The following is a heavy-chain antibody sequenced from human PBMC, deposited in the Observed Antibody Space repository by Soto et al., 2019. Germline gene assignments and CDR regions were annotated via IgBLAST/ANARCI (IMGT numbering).Heavy chain of an antibody. CDR1: GYTFIRDG. CDR2: ISGYNDYT. V-gene: IGHV1-18*01. CDR3: VKRAAPSSGWYQI. D-gene: IGHD6-19*01. Sequence: ASVKVSCKASGYTFIRDGITWVRQAPGQGLEWMGWISGYNDYTSYAQKLRDRVTMTADTSTNTVYMQLSSLRAEDTAVYYCVKRAAPSSGWYQIWGQGTMVTVSS. J-gene: IGHJ3*02.